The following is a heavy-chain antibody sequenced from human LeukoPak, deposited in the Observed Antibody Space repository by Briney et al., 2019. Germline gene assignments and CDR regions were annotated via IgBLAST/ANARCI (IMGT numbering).Heavy chain of an antibody. CDR3: AKNGDRGAYCSGGSCYPYYYYYMDV. V-gene: IGHV3-23*01. J-gene: IGHJ6*03. Sequence: PGGSLRLSFLCCVCTFSSYGMSWVRQAPGRGVEWVSAICGGGWSTYYADSVKGRFTLSRENPKHTRYLQMNRLRAECTAIYYCAKNGDRGAYCSGGSCYPYYYYYMDVWGKGTTVTISS. D-gene: IGHD2-15*01. CDR2: ICGGGWST. CDR1: VCTFSSYG.